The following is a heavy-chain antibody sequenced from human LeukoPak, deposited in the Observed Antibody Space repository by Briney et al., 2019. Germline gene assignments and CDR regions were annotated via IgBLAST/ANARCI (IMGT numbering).Heavy chain of an antibody. J-gene: IGHJ4*02. CDR3: ATYYDFWSGYSDY. V-gene: IGHV3-48*01. D-gene: IGHD3-3*01. CDR1: GFTFSSYR. Sequence: GGSLRLSCAASGFTFSSYRMNWVRQAPGKGLEWVSYISSSSSTIYYADSVKGRFTISRDNAKNSLYLQMNSLRAEDTAVYYCATYYDFWSGYSDYWGQGTLVTVSS. CDR2: ISSSSSTI.